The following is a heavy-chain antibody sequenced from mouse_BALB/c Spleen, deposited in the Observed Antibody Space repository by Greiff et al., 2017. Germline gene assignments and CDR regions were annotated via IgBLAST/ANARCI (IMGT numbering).Heavy chain of an antibody. CDR3: ARDGALEAWFAY. CDR1: GFSLTSYG. J-gene: IGHJ3*01. CDR2: IWAGGST. Sequence: VKVVESGPGLVAPSQSLSITCTVSGFSLTSYGVHWVRQPPGKGLEWLGVIWAGGSTNYNSALMSRLSISKDNSKSQVFLKMNSLQTDDTAMYYCARDGALEAWFAYWGQGTLVTVSA. V-gene: IGHV2-9*02.